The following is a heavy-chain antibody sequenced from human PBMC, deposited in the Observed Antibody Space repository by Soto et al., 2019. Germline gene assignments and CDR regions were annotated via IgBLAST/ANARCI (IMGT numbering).Heavy chain of an antibody. D-gene: IGHD3-10*01. CDR2: IIPILGIA. J-gene: IGHJ5*02. CDR3: ASGGCGVGGWFDP. CDR1: GGTFSSYT. Sequence: ASVKVSCKASGGTFSSYTISWVRHAPGQGLEWRGRIIPILGIANYAQKFQGRVTITADKSTSTAYMELSSLRSEDTAVYYCASGGCGVGGWFDPWGQGTLVTVSS. V-gene: IGHV1-69*02.